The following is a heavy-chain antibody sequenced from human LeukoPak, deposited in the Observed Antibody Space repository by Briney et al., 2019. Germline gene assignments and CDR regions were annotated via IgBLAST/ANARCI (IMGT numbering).Heavy chain of an antibody. Sequence: ASVKVSCKASGYTFTSYAMHWVRQAPGQRLEWMGWINAGNSNTKYSQKFQGRVTITRDTSASTAYMELSSLRSEDTAVYYCARTYDILTGYPYGMDVWGQGTTVTVSS. CDR1: GYTFTSYA. CDR2: INAGNSNT. CDR3: ARTYDILTGYPYGMDV. V-gene: IGHV1-3*01. J-gene: IGHJ6*02. D-gene: IGHD3-9*01.